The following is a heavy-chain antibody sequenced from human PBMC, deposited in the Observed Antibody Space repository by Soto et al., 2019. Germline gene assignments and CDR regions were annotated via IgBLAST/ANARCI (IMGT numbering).Heavy chain of an antibody. V-gene: IGHV4-30-4*01. J-gene: IGHJ4*02. CDR3: AVSIGARYFDY. D-gene: IGHD6-6*01. Sequence: SEPLSLTCTVSGGSISSGDYYWSWIRQPPGKGLEWIGYIYYSGSTYYNPSLKSRVTISVDTSKNQFSLKLSSVTAADTAVYYCAVSIGARYFDYWGQGTLVTVSS. CDR2: IYYSGST. CDR1: GGSISSGDYY.